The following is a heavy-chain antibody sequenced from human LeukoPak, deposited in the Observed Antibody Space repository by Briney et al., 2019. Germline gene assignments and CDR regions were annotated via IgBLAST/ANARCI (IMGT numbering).Heavy chain of an antibody. D-gene: IGHD3-10*01. CDR2: IYYSGST. V-gene: IGHV4-39*01. J-gene: IGHJ4*02. Sequence: SETLSPTSTVSGGSISSSSYYWGWIRQPPGKGLEWIGSIYYSGSTYYNPSLKSRVTISVDTSKNQFSLKLSSVTAADTAVYYCARLDYYGSVPYSDYCGERNLGSVSS. CDR1: GGSISSSSYY. CDR3: ARLDYYGSVPYSDY.